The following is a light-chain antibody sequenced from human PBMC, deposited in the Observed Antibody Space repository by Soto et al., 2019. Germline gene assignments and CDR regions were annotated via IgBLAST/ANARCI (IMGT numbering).Light chain of an antibody. V-gene: IGLV2-8*01. J-gene: IGLJ2*01. CDR3: SSYSGTNNVV. CDR2: EVT. Sequence: QSALTQPPSASGSPGQSVTTSCTGTSSDVGGYNYVSWYQQHPGKAPKLIIYEVTKRPSGVPDRFSGSKSGNTASLTVSGLQAEDEADYYCSSYSGTNNVVFGGGTQLTVL. CDR1: SSDVGGYNY.